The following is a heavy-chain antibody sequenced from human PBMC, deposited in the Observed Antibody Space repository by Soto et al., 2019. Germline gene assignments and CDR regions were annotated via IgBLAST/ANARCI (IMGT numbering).Heavy chain of an antibody. D-gene: IGHD1-26*01. CDR2: IIPILGIA. CDR1: GGTFSSYT. CDR3: ARDAGGSYLGYFDY. Sequence: QVQLVQSGAEVKKPGSSVKVSCKASGGTFSSYTISWVRQAPGQGLEWMGRIIPILGIANYAQKFQGRVTLTADKSTSTAYMELSSLRSEDTAVYYCARDAGGSYLGYFDYWGQGTLVTVSS. J-gene: IGHJ4*02. V-gene: IGHV1-69*08.